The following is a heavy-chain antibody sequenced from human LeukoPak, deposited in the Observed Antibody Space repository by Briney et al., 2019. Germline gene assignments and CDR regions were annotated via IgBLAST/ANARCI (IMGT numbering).Heavy chain of an antibody. D-gene: IGHD1-20*01. V-gene: IGHV1-69*04. J-gene: IGHJ4*02. CDR1: GYTLTELS. CDR2: IIPILGIA. CDR3: AREVTGTTVNYFDY. Sequence: SVKVSCKVSGYTLTELSMHWVRQAPGQGLGWMGRIIPILGIANYAQKFQGRVTLTADKSTNTAYMELSSLRSEDTAVYYCAREVTGTTVNYFDYWGQGTLVTVSS.